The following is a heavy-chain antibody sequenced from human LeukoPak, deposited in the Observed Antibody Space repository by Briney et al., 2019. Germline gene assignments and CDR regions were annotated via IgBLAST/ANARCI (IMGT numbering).Heavy chain of an antibody. Sequence: SETLSLTCTVSGGSISSYYWSWIRQPPGKGLEGIGYIYYSGSTNYNPSLKSRVTISVDTSKNQFSLKLNTVTAADTAVYYCARHRFGELFHFDLWGRGTLVTVSS. V-gene: IGHV4-59*08. D-gene: IGHD3-10*01. CDR3: ARHRFGELFHFDL. CDR1: GGSISSYY. J-gene: IGHJ2*01. CDR2: IYYSGST.